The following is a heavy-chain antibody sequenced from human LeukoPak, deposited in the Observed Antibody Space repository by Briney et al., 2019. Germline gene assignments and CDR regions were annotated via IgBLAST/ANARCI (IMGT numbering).Heavy chain of an antibody. CDR3: ALTIAAAGTFAY. J-gene: IGHJ4*02. Sequence: GGSLRLSCAASGFTFSSYAMSGVRQAPGKGQEWVSAISGSGGSTYYADSVKGRFTISRDNSRNTLYLQMNSLRAEDTAVYYCALTIAAAGTFAYWGQGTLVTVSS. D-gene: IGHD6-13*01. CDR1: GFTFSSYA. V-gene: IGHV3-23*01. CDR2: ISGSGGST.